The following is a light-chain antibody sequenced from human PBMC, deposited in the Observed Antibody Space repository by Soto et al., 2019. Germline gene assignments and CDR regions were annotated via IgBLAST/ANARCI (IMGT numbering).Light chain of an antibody. J-gene: IGKJ4*01. CDR3: QQFSSYPLT. Sequence: EIVMTQSPVTLSVSPGERATLSCRASQSVSNYLAWYQQKPGQAPRLLIYDASSRATGIPDRFSGGGSGTDFTLTIIRLEPEDFAVYYCQQFSSYPLTFGGGTKVDIK. CDR2: DAS. V-gene: IGKV3-20*01. CDR1: QSVSNY.